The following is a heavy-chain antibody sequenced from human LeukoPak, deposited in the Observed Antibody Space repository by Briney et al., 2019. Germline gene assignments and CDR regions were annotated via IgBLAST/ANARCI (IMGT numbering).Heavy chain of an antibody. D-gene: IGHD3-10*01. V-gene: IGHV4-34*01. CDR2: INHSGST. Sequence: SETLSLTCAVYGGSFSGYYWSWIRQPPGKGLEWIGEINHSGSTNYNPSLKSRVTISVDTSKNQFSLKLSSVTAADTAVYYCARGYGSGSYFDYWGQGTLVTVSS. CDR3: ARGYGSGSYFDY. J-gene: IGHJ4*02. CDR1: GGSFSGYY.